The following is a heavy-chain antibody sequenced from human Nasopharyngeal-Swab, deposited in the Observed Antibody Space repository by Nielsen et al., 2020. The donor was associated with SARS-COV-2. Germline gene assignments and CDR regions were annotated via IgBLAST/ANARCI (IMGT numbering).Heavy chain of an antibody. V-gene: IGHV4-34*01. J-gene: IGHJ6*02. CDR2: INHSGST. CDR3: ARVRPYYDILTGYYTKNGGYYGMDV. Sequence: WIRQPPGKGLEWIGEINHSGSTNYNPSLKSRVTLSVDTSKNQFSLKLSSVTAADTAVYYCARVRPYYDILTGYYTKNGGYYGMDVWGQGTTVTVSS. D-gene: IGHD3-9*01.